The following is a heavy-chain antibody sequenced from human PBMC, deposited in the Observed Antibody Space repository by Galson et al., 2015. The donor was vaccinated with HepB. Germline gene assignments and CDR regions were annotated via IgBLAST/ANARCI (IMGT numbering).Heavy chain of an antibody. D-gene: IGHD4-17*01. Sequence: SLRLSCATSGFSFSPYGMHWVRQAPGKGLQWVAVISFDGRKEFYADAVKGRFVISRDDSKSTLYLQMNSLRLEDTAVYYCAKDTALGDYLPHLDYWGQGTQVTVSS. CDR1: GFSFSPYG. CDR2: ISFDGRKE. CDR3: AKDTALGDYLPHLDY. J-gene: IGHJ4*02. V-gene: IGHV3-30*18.